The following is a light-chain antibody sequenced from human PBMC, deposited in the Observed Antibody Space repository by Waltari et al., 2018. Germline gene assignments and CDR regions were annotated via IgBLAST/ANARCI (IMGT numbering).Light chain of an antibody. CDR1: QSVLYSSNNKNY. CDR3: HQYHSSPRT. Sequence: DIVMTQSPDSLAVSLGERATINCKSSQSVLYSSNNKNYLAWYQQKPGQPPKLLIYWASTRESGVPDRFSGGGAGTDFPLSSSSLQAEDGAVYYCHQYHSSPRTFGQGTKVELK. J-gene: IGKJ1*01. V-gene: IGKV4-1*01. CDR2: WAS.